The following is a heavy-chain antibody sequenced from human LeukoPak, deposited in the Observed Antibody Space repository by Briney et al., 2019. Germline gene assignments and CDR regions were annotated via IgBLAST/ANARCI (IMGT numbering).Heavy chain of an antibody. CDR3: ARIRAQDSSGYYLGDDAFDI. V-gene: IGHV3-7*01. CDR2: IKQDGSEK. J-gene: IGHJ3*02. D-gene: IGHD3-22*01. Sequence: PGGSLRLSRAASGFTLSSYWMRWVRQAPGKGLEGVANIKQDGSEKYYVDSVKGRFTIPRDNAKNSLYLQMNSLRAEDTAVYYCARIRAQDSSGYYLGDDAFDIWGQGTMVTVSS. CDR1: GFTLSSYW.